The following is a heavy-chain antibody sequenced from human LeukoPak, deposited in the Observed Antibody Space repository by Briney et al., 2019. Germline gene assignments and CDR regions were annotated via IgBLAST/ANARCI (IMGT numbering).Heavy chain of an antibody. CDR1: GFTFSAYY. CDR3: ARVDCSGGSCYRAFDI. V-gene: IGHV3-11*05. CDR2: MGSSSTYT. D-gene: IGHD2-15*01. J-gene: IGHJ3*02. Sequence: GGSLRLSCAASGFTFSAYYMTWIRQAPGKGLEWVSYMGSSSTYTNYADSVKGRFTISRDNAKNSLYLQMNSLRAEDTAIYYCARVDCSGGSCYRAFDIWGQGTSVTVSS.